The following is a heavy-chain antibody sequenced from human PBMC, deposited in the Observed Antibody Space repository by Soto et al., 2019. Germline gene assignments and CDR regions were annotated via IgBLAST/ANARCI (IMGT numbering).Heavy chain of an antibody. V-gene: IGHV4-61*01. CDR1: GGSVSSGSYY. J-gene: IGHJ4*02. D-gene: IGHD1-1*01. CDR3: ARTTKHRRGGGGLDY. CDR2: IYYSGST. Sequence: QVQLQESGPGLVKPSETLSLTCTVSGGSVSSGSYYWSWIRQPPGKGLEWIGYIYYSGSTNYNPSLKSRVTISVDTSKNQFSLKLSSVTAADTAVYYCARTTKHRRGGGGLDYWGQGTLVTVSS.